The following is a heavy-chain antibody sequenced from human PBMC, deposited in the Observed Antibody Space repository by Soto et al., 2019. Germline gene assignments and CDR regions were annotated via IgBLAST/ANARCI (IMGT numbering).Heavy chain of an antibody. CDR2: TYYRAKWFN. D-gene: IGHD6-19*01. J-gene: IGHJ4*02. Sequence: SQTLSLTCAISGDSVSSNSAAWNWIRQSPSRGLEWLGRTYYRAKWFNDYAVSVKSRISISPDTSKNQFFLQLNSVTPEDTAVYYCARDSDGSGRTDYDFWGQGTLVTVSS. CDR3: ARDSDGSGRTDYDF. CDR1: GDSVSSNSAA. V-gene: IGHV6-1*01.